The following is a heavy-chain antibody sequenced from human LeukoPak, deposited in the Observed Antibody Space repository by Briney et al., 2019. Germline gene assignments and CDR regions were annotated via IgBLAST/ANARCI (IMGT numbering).Heavy chain of an antibody. J-gene: IGHJ5*02. CDR3: ARGGIVVNWFDP. Sequence: GGSLRLSCAASGFTFSSYAMSWVRQAPGKGLEWVSAISGSGGSTYYADSVKGRFTISRDNSKNTLYLQMNSLRAEDTAVYYCARGGIVVNWFDPWGQGTLVTVSS. V-gene: IGHV3-23*01. CDR1: GFTFSSYA. D-gene: IGHD6-19*01. CDR2: ISGSGGST.